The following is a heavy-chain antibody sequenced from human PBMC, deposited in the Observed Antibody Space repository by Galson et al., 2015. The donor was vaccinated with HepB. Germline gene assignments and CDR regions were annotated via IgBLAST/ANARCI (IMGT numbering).Heavy chain of an antibody. J-gene: IGHJ5*02. CDR2: IYHTGTT. V-gene: IGHV4-4*01. Sequence: VSGPSISSRNWWTWIRQPPGKGLEWIGEIYHTGTTNYNPSVESRVSISVDTSKNLFFLDLNSVTAADTAVYFCASLGYWGDEFECYSTSWGQGTLVTVSS. CDR1: GPSISSRNW. D-gene: IGHD2-15*01. CDR3: ASLGYWGDEFECYSTS.